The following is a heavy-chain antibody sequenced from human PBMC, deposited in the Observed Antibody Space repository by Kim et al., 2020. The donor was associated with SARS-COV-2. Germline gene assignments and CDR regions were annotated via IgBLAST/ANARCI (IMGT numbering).Heavy chain of an antibody. Sequence: GESLKISCEGSGYSFTNYWIGWVRQMPGKGLEWMGIIYPGDSDTRYSPSFQGQVTVSADKSISTAFLQWGSLKASDTAMYYCTVHGLRVSGDCFDYWGPGTLVTVSS. CDR1: GYSFTNYW. CDR3: TVHGLRVSGDCFDY. J-gene: IGHJ4*02. D-gene: IGHD1-26*01. V-gene: IGHV5-51*01. CDR2: IYPGDSDT.